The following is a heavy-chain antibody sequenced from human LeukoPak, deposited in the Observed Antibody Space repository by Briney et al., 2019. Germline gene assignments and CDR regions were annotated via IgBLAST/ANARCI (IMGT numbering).Heavy chain of an antibody. CDR1: GLTFSSYA. CDR2: ISGSGGST. CDR3: ATLLADSISSGFEIERHFDY. Sequence: GGSLRLSCAASGLTFSSYAMSWVRQAPGKGLEWVSAISGSGGSTYYAASVKGRFTISRDNSKNTLYLQMNSLTAEDTAVYYCATLLADSISSGFEIERHFDYWGQGTLVTVSS. V-gene: IGHV3-23*01. J-gene: IGHJ4*02. D-gene: IGHD1-1*01.